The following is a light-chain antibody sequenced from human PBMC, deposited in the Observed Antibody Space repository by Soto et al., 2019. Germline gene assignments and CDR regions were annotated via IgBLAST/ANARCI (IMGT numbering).Light chain of an antibody. Sequence: DIVMTQSPDPLAVSLGERATINCKSSQSVLYSSNNKNYLAWYQQKPGQPPKLLIYWASAREPGVPDRFSGSGSGTDFTLTISSLQAEDVAVYYCQHYYSTPYTFGQGTKLEIK. CDR1: QSVLYSSNNKNY. V-gene: IGKV4-1*01. CDR3: QHYYSTPYT. CDR2: WAS. J-gene: IGKJ2*01.